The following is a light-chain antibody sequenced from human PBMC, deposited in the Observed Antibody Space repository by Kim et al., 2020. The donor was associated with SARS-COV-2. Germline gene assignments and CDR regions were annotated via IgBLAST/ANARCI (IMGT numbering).Light chain of an antibody. V-gene: IGLV1-36*01. J-gene: IGLJ3*02. CDR3: AAWDGSLKGWV. CDR1: RANVGDNA. Sequence: QRVTISCSGSRANVGDNAVSWYQQLPGKPPKLLIYLDDLLPSGVSDRFSGSKFGTSASLAISDLQSEDEADYYCAAWDGSLKGWVFGGGTKVTVL. CDR2: LDD.